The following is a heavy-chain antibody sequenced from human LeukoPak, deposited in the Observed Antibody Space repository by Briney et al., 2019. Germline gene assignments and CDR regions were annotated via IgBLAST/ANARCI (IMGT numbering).Heavy chain of an antibody. CDR1: GYTFTSYG. D-gene: IGHD3-3*01. J-gene: IGHJ5*02. CDR2: ISAYNGNT. Sequence: ASVKVSCKASGYTFTSYGISWVRQAPGQGLEWMGWISAYNGNTNYAQKLQGRVTTTTDTSTSTAYMELRSLRSDDTAVYYCARDGSGIFGVVNWFDPWGQGTLVTVSS. CDR3: ARDGSGIFGVVNWFDP. V-gene: IGHV1-18*01.